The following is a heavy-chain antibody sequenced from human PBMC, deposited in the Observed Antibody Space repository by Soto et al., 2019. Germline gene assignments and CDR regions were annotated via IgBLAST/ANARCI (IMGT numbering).Heavy chain of an antibody. D-gene: IGHD2-15*01. CDR2: MNPNSGNT. V-gene: IGHV1-8*01. J-gene: IGHJ6*03. CDR1: GYTFTSYD. CDR3: ARVPVYCSGGSCXYYYYYMDV. Sequence: GASVKVSCKASGYTFTSYDINWVRQATGQGLEWMGWMNPNSGNTGYAQKFQGRVTMTRNTSISTAYMELSSLRSEDTAVYYCARVPVYCSGGSCXYYYYYMDVWGKGTTVTVSS.